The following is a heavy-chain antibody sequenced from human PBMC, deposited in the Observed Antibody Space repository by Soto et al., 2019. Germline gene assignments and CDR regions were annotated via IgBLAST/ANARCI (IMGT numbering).Heavy chain of an antibody. V-gene: IGHV3-7*01. D-gene: IGHD6-25*01. CDR3: VREGDSGFFS. CDR1: GFTFGDYW. Sequence: EVQMVESGGGLVQPGGSLRLSCATSGFTFGDYWMSWVRQAPGKRLEWVANTKQDEREKYFVGSVRGRFTISRDNAKNSLYLQMNSLRAEDTAVYFCVREGDSGFFSWGQGTVVTVSS. J-gene: IGHJ5*02. CDR2: TKQDEREK.